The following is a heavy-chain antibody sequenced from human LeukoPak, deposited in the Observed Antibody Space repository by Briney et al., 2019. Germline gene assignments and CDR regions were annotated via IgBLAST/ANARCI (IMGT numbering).Heavy chain of an antibody. D-gene: IGHD2-15*01. CDR3: ARAVGGVEFFDY. J-gene: IGHJ4*02. CDR1: GFTFSSYG. V-gene: IGHV3-30*03. CDR2: ISYDGSNK. Sequence: GGSLRLSCAASGFTFSSYGMHWVRQAPGKGLEWVAVISYDGSNKYYADSVKGRFTISRDNSKNTLYLQMNSLRAEDTAVYYCARAVGGVEFFDYWGQGTLVTVSS.